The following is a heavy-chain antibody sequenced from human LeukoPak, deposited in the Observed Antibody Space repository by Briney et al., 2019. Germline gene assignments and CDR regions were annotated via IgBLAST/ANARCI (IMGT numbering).Heavy chain of an antibody. CDR3: ASLVNSAVAGTERFDY. D-gene: IGHD6-19*01. V-gene: IGHV3-7*03. CDR2: IKQDGSEK. Sequence: GGSLRLSCAASGFTFSSYWMSWVRQAPGKGLEWVANIKQDGSEKYYVDSVKGRFTISRDNAKNSLYLQMNSLRAEDTAVYYCASLVNSAVAGTERFDYWGQGTLVTVSS. J-gene: IGHJ4*02. CDR1: GFTFSSYW.